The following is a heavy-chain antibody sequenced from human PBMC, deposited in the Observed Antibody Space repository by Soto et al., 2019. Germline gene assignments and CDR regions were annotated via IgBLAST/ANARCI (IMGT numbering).Heavy chain of an antibody. J-gene: IGHJ6*02. D-gene: IGHD6-13*01. V-gene: IGHV3-23*01. CDR3: AKDAWYSSSWSEFYYGMDV. CDR1: GFTFSSYA. Sequence: GGSLRLSCAASGFTFSSYAMSWVRQAPGKGLEWVSAISGSGGSTYYADSVKGRFTISRDNSKNTLYLQMNSLRAEDTAVYYCAKDAWYSSSWSEFYYGMDVWGQGTTVTVSS. CDR2: ISGSGGST.